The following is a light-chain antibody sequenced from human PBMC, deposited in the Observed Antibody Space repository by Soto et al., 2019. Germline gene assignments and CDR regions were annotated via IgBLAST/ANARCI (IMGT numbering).Light chain of an antibody. CDR2: KAS. CDR1: QTISTW. V-gene: IGKV1-5*03. J-gene: IGKJ2*01. CDR3: QRYYTYPYT. Sequence: DIQMTQSPSTLSASVGDRVTITCRASQTISTWLAWYQQKPGKAPNLLIYKASSLESGVPSRFSGSGSVTEVTLTISSLQPDDFTTYYCQRYYTYPYTFGQGTKLDIK.